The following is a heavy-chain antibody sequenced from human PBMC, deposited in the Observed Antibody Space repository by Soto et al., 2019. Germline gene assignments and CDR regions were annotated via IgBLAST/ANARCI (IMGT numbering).Heavy chain of an antibody. CDR2: IYHSGST. V-gene: IGHV4-4*02. J-gene: IGHJ4*02. CDR3: AKGTRGRVSLDFWSGYYFDY. D-gene: IGHD3-3*01. CDR1: GGSISSSNW. Sequence: SETLSLTCAVSGGSISSSNWWSWVRQPPGKGLEWIGEIYHSGSTNYNPSLKSRVTISVDKSKNQFSLKLSSVTAADTAVYYWAKGTRGRVSLDFWSGYYFDYWGQGTLVTVSS.